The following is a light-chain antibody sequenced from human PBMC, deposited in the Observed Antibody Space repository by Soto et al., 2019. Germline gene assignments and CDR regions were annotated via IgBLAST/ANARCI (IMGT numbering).Light chain of an antibody. CDR3: HQYGSSPRT. J-gene: IGKJ1*01. V-gene: IGKV3-20*01. Sequence: ETVLTQSPGTLSLSPGERATLSCRASQSVSSSYLAWYQQKPGQAPRLLIYAASSRATGIPDRFSGSGSGKDFTLTITRLEPEDFAVYYCHQYGSSPRTFGQGTKVEVK. CDR1: QSVSSSY. CDR2: AAS.